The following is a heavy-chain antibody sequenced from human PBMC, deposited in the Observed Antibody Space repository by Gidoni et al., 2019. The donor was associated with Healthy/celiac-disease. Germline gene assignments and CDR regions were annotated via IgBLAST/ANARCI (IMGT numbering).Heavy chain of an antibody. D-gene: IGHD2-15*01. CDR1: GYSFTSYW. Sequence: EVQLVQSGAEVKKPGESLQISCKGSGYSFTSYWIGWVRQMPGKGLEWMGIIDPGDSDTRYSPSFQGQVTISADKSISTAYLQWSSLKASDTAMYYCARRGYCSGGSCYSGWFDPWGQGTLVTVSS. J-gene: IGHJ5*02. CDR2: IDPGDSDT. V-gene: IGHV5-51*01. CDR3: ARRGYCSGGSCYSGWFDP.